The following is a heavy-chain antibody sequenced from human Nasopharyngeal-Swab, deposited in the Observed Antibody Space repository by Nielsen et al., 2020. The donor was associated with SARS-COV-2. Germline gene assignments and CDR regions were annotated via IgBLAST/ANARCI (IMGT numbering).Heavy chain of an antibody. D-gene: IGHD3-3*01. Sequence: SETLSLTCTVSGGSISSYYWSWIRQPAGKGLEWIGRIYTSGSTNYNPSLKSRVTMSVDMSKNQFSLKLSSVTAADTAVYYCARDSSRRSRGSYYYYGMDVWGQGTTVTVSS. CDR2: IYTSGST. J-gene: IGHJ6*02. CDR1: GGSISSYY. V-gene: IGHV4-4*07. CDR3: ARDSSRRSRGSYYYYGMDV.